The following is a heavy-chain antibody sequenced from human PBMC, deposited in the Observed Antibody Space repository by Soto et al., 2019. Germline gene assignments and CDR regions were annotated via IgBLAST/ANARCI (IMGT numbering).Heavy chain of an antibody. CDR1: GDSISSYF. CDR3: ARDGEYSSGWFIFDH. J-gene: IGHJ4*02. D-gene: IGHD6-19*01. V-gene: IGHV4-4*07. CDR2: MYVTGTT. Sequence: SETLSLTCTISGDSISSYFWSWIRQPAGKGLEWIGRMYVTGTTSYNPSLKSRVTMSVXXXXXXFXLXLXXXXATXTAVYYCARDGEYSSGWFIFDHWGQGALVTVSS.